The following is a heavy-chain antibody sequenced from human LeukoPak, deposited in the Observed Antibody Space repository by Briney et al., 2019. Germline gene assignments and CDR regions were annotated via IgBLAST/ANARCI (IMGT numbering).Heavy chain of an antibody. Sequence: PSETLYLTCAVSGYSISSGYYWGWIRQPPGKGLEWIGSIYHSGSTYYNPSLKSRVTISVDTSKNQFSLKLSSVTAADTAVYYCARQGRYSGYDYWFDPWGQGTLVTVSS. V-gene: IGHV4-38-2*01. CDR1: GYSISSGYY. D-gene: IGHD5-12*01. J-gene: IGHJ5*02. CDR2: IYHSGST. CDR3: ARQGRYSGYDYWFDP.